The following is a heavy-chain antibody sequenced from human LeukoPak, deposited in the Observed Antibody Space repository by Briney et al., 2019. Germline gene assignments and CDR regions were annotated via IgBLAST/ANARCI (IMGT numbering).Heavy chain of an antibody. CDR1: GGTFNSYA. CDR2: IIPILGIA. V-gene: IGHV1-69*04. Sequence: GASVKVSCKASGGTFNSYALSWVRQAPGQGLEWMGRIIPILGIANYAQKFQGRVTITADKSTSTVYMELSSLRSEDTAVYYCARDSVGYSFDPWGQGTLVTVSS. CDR3: ARDSVGYSFDP. D-gene: IGHD3-22*01. J-gene: IGHJ5*02.